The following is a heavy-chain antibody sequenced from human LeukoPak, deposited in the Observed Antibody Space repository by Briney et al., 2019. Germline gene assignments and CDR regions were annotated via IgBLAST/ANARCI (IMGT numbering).Heavy chain of an antibody. D-gene: IGHD2-2*01. Sequence: GGSLRLSCAASGFTFSSYGMHWVRQAPGKGLEWVAVIWYGGSNKYYADSVKGRFTISRDDSKNTLYLQMNSLRPEDTAVYYCAKGVYYCSSSTCPQYYYYMDVWGKGTTVTVSS. CDR1: GFTFSSYG. J-gene: IGHJ6*03. CDR2: IWYGGSNK. V-gene: IGHV3-30*02. CDR3: AKGVYYCSSSTCPQYYYYMDV.